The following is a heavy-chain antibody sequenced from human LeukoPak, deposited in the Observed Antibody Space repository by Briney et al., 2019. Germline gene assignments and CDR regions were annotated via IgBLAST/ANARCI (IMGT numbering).Heavy chain of an antibody. D-gene: IGHD1-26*01. CDR3: ARGQYSGSSLDDAFDI. J-gene: IGHJ3*02. V-gene: IGHV4-39*07. CDR1: GGSISSSSYY. Sequence: PSETLSLTCTVSGGSISSSSYYWGWIRQPPGKGLEWIGSIYYSGSTYYNPSLKSRVTISVDTSKNQFSLKLSSVTAADTAVYYCARGQYSGSSLDDAFDIWGQGTMVTVSS. CDR2: IYYSGST.